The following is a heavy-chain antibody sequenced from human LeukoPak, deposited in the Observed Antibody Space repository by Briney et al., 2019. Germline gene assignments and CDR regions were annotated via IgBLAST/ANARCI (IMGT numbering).Heavy chain of an antibody. J-gene: IGHJ3*02. CDR1: GYMFSSYA. Sequence: ASVKVSCKASGYMFSSYALNWVRQAPGRGLGWMGWINAFNGNTDYAQNLRGRITLTTDTSTTTAYMELRSLRSDDTAVYYCARDLLGSGYSKNAFHIWGQGTLVTVSS. D-gene: IGHD3-22*01. CDR3: ARDLLGSGYSKNAFHI. CDR2: INAFNGNT. V-gene: IGHV1-18*01.